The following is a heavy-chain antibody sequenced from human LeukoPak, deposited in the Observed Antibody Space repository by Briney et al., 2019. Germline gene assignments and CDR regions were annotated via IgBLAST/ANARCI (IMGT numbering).Heavy chain of an antibody. CDR2: ISAYNGNT. J-gene: IGHJ4*02. CDR3: ARDGERAVTNR. D-gene: IGHD4-17*01. V-gene: IGHV1-18*04. CDR1: GYTFTSYY. Sequence: ASVKVSCMASGYTFTSYYMHWVRQAPGQGLEWMGWISAYNGNTNYAQKLQGRVTMTTDTSTSTAYMELRSLRSDDTAVYYCARDGERAVTNRWGQGTLVTVSS.